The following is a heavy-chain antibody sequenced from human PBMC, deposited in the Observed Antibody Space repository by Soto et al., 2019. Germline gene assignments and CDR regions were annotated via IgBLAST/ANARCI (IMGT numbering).Heavy chain of an antibody. CDR3: ARGRNWFDP. Sequence: KASETLSLTCTVSGGSISSSSYYWGWIRQPPGKGLEWIGSIYYSGSTYYNPSLKSRVTISVDTSKNQFSLKLSSVTAADTAVYYCARGRNWFDPWGQGTLVTVSS. J-gene: IGHJ5*02. V-gene: IGHV4-39*01. CDR2: IYYSGST. CDR1: GGSISSSSYY.